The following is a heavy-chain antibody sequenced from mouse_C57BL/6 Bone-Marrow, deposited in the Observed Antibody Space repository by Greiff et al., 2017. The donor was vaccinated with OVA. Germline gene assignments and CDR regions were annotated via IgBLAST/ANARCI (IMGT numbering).Heavy chain of an antibody. D-gene: IGHD1-1*01. V-gene: IGHV1-59*01. CDR2: IAPSDSYI. Sequence: QVQLQQPGAELVRPGTSVKLSCKASGYTFTNYWMHWVKQRPGQGLEWIGVIAPSDSYINYNQKFKGRATLTVDTSSSTAYMHLSCLTSEDSAVYYCAHYGSRLYLHYWGQGTSLTVSS. CDR1: GYTFTNYW. J-gene: IGHJ2*02. CDR3: AHYGSRLYLHY.